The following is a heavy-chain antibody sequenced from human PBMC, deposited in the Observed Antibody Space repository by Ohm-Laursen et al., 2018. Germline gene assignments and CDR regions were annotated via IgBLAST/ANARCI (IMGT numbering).Heavy chain of an antibody. CDR2: INPKTGGT. D-gene: IGHD3-10*01. V-gene: IGHV1-2*02. Sequence: ASVKVSCKASGYTFRGYYLHWLRQVPGQGLEWMGWINPKTGGTDYAPKFQGRFTLTIDTSISTGFMELSRLTSDDTAVYFCARDEPVTMVRGASDFWGQGTLVTVSS. CDR1: GYTFRGYY. CDR3: ARDEPVTMVRGASDF. J-gene: IGHJ4*02.